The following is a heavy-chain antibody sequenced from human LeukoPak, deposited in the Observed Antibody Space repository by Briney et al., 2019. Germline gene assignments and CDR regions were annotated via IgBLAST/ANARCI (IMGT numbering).Heavy chain of an antibody. J-gene: IGHJ4*02. CDR1: GGSISSGGYY. V-gene: IGHV4-31*03. D-gene: IGHD3-9*01. Sequence: SETLSLTCTVSGGSISSGGYYWSWIRQHPGKGLEWIGYIYYSGSTYYNPSLKSRVTISLDTSKTQFSLKLGSVTAADTAVYYCARSKLYDMALDYWGQGTPVTVSS. CDR3: ARSKLYDMALDY. CDR2: IYYSGST.